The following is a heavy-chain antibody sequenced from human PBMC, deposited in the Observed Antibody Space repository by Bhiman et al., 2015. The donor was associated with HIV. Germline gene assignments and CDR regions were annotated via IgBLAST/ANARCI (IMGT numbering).Heavy chain of an antibody. CDR3: ARDPTIGGVRFDS. V-gene: IGHV3-30*02. CDR1: GFTFSSYG. J-gene: IGHJ4*02. CDR2: IPYDGSNK. Sequence: VQLVESGGGLVKPGGSLRLSCAASGFTFSSYGMHWVRQAPGKGLEWVAFIPYDGSNKKYADSVRGRFTISRDNSKNTLYVQMNSLRDEDTAVYYCARDPTIGGVRFDSWGQGTLVTVSS. D-gene: IGHD2-8*01.